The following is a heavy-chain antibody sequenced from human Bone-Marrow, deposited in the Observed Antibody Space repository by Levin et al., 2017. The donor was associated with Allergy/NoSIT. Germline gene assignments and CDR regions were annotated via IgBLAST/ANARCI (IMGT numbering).Heavy chain of an antibody. V-gene: IGHV4-39*01. CDR1: GGSISSNAYY. D-gene: IGHD6-13*01. CDR2: IYSSGGT. Sequence: MSSETLSLTCAVSGGSISSNAYYWGWVRQPPGKGLEWIATIYSSGGTYHSPSLNSRVSISVDTSKNQFSLKLTSVTAADTAAYYCVRQGGVALYSSSWYFDSWGQGTLVTVSS. CDR3: VRQGGVALYSSSWYFDS. J-gene: IGHJ4*02.